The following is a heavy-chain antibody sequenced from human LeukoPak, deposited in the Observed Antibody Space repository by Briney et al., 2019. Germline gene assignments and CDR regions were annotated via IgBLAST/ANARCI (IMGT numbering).Heavy chain of an antibody. D-gene: IGHD3-22*01. J-gene: IGHJ4*02. CDR1: GFTFSSYE. V-gene: IGHV3-48*03. CDR2: ISSSGDRTL. Sequence: GGSLRLSCAASGFTFSSYEMIWVRQAPGQGLEWLAYISSSGDRTLYCSASMKGRFTVSRDNAKNSLYLQMNTLTIEDTAVYYCARESDGGGYRFDYWGQGTLVTVSS. CDR3: ARESDGGGYRFDY.